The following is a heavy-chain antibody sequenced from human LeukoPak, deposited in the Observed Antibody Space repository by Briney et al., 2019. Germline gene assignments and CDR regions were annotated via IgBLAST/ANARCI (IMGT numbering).Heavy chain of an antibody. Sequence: ASVRVSCTASGYTFTIYGISWVRQAPGQGLEWMGWISAYNGNTNYAQKLQGRVTMTTDTSRSTAYMERRSVRSDDTAVYYCARDMGAPAKPGYWGQGTLVTVSS. CDR3: ARDMGAPAKPGY. D-gene: IGHD1-26*01. CDR2: ISAYNGNT. CDR1: GYTFTIYG. J-gene: IGHJ4*02. V-gene: IGHV1-18*01.